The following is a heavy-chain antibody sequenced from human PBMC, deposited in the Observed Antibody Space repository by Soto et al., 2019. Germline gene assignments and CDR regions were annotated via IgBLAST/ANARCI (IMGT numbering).Heavy chain of an antibody. V-gene: IGHV4-59*01. D-gene: IGHD1-26*01. CDR3: TRGGRSLDY. Sequence: WTWIRQPPGKGLEWIGYIHYTGSTDYNPSLKSRLTISVDTSKNQFSLKLSSVTAADTAIYYCTRGGRSLDYWGQGTLVTVSS. CDR2: IHYTGST. J-gene: IGHJ4*02.